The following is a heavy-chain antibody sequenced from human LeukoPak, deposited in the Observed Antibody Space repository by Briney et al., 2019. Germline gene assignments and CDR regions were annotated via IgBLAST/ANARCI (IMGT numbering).Heavy chain of an antibody. J-gene: IGHJ6*02. V-gene: IGHV3-48*03. CDR2: ISRSGSTI. Sequence: GGSLRHSCAASGFTFSSYEMNWARQPPGKGLEWVSYISRSGSTIYYADSVKGRFTISRDNAKNSLYLQMNSLRAEDTAVYYCARMCSSTSCYDYYYYGMDVWGQGTTVTVSS. CDR1: GFTFSSYE. CDR3: ARMCSSTSCYDYYYYGMDV. D-gene: IGHD2-2*01.